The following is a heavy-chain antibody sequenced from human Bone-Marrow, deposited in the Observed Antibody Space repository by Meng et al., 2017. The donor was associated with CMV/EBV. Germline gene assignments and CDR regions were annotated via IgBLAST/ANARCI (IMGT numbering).Heavy chain of an antibody. Sequence: ASVKVSCKASGYTFTSYDINWVRQATGQGLEWMGWMNPNSGNTDYAQKFQGRVTITRNTSISTAYMELSSLRSEDTAVYYCARAADYCSSTSCYRGGAYWGPGNLVNVSS. V-gene: IGHV1-8*03. CDR1: GYTFTSYD. D-gene: IGHD2-2*02. J-gene: IGHJ4*01. CDR3: ARAADYCSSTSCYRGGAY. CDR2: MNPNSGNT.